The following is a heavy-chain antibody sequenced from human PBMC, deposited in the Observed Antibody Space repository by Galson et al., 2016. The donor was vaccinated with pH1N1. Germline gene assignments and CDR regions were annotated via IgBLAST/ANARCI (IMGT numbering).Heavy chain of an antibody. J-gene: IGHJ5*01. Sequence: SVKVSCKASGYTFTNYGISWVRQAPGQGLEWMGWISAYNGNTNYAQKLQGRVTMTTDTSTSTAYVELRSLRSDDTAVYYCARDPWGSSSWYDCWGQGTLVTVSS. CDR1: GYTFTNYG. CDR2: ISAYNGNT. V-gene: IGHV1-18*01. CDR3: ARDPWGSSSWYDC. D-gene: IGHD3-16*01.